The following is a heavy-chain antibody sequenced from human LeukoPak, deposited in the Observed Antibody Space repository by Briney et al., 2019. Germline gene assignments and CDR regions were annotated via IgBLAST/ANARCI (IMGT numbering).Heavy chain of an antibody. Sequence: SGGSLRLSCAASGFTFSSYAMSWVRQAPGKGLEWVSAISGSGGSTYYADSVKGRFTISRDNSKNTLYLQMNSLRAEDTAVYYCAKGGYCSSTRCHLKGSWFDPWGQGTLVTVSS. V-gene: IGHV3-23*01. CDR1: GFTFSSYA. CDR3: AKGGYCSSTRCHLKGSWFDP. D-gene: IGHD2-2*01. J-gene: IGHJ5*02. CDR2: ISGSGGST.